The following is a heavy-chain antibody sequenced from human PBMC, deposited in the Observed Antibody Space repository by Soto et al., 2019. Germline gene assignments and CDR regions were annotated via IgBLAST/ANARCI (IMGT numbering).Heavy chain of an antibody. Sequence: QLQLVQSAAEVKKPGASVRVSCKAYGYPFIKYGISWIRQAPEQGLEWMGWIKVDSGYTNYAQKFQGRVTMTADTSSDTAFMELRSLRLDDTAVYFCATYCATGFDPWGQGTLVSVSS. V-gene: IGHV1-18*04. CDR1: GYPFIKYG. J-gene: IGHJ5*02. D-gene: IGHD4-17*01. CDR3: ATYCATGFDP. CDR2: IKVDSGYT.